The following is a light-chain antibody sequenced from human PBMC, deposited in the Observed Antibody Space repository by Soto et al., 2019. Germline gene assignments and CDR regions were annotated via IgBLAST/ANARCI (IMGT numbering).Light chain of an antibody. J-gene: IGLJ3*02. V-gene: IGLV8-61*01. CDR2: HTN. CDR1: SGSVSTNYY. CDR3: VLYITGGTWV. Sequence: QTVVTQEPSFSVSPGGTVTLTCGLNSGSVSTNYYPAWYQQTPGQAPRALIYHTNTRSSGDPDRFSGSILGNRAALTISGAQADDESDYYCVLYITGGTWVFGGGTQLTVL.